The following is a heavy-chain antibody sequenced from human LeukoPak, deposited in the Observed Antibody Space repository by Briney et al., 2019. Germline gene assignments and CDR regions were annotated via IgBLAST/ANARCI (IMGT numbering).Heavy chain of an antibody. Sequence: GGSLRLSCAVSGFTVSTNYMSWVRQAPGKGLEWVSILYSGGDIYYADSVKGRFTISRDNSRNTLYLQMNTLRVEDTAVYYCARDGPYCSGGSCFVYYYYYYMDVWGKGTTVTVSS. CDR3: ARDGPYCSGGSCFVYYYYYYMDV. J-gene: IGHJ6*03. CDR1: GFTVSTNY. D-gene: IGHD2-15*01. CDR2: LYSGGDI. V-gene: IGHV3-53*01.